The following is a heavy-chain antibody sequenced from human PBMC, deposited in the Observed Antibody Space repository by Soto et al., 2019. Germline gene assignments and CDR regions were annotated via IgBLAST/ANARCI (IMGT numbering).Heavy chain of an antibody. V-gene: IGHV3-9*01. J-gene: IGHJ3*02. CDR2: ISWNSGSI. CDR1: GFTFDDYA. Sequence: EVQLVGSGGGLVQPGRSLRLSCAASGFTFDDYAMHWVRQAPGKGLEWVSGISWNSGSIGYADSVKGRITISRDNAKNSLYLQMNSLRAEDTALYYCAKDITDDYGVYFAFDIWGQGTMVTVSS. D-gene: IGHD4-17*01. CDR3: AKDITDDYGVYFAFDI.